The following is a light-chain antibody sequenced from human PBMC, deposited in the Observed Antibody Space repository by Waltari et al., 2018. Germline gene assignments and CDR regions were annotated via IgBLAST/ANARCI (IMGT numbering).Light chain of an antibody. CDR3: QSYDSSLSGFWV. CDR1: SSNTGAGYD. V-gene: IGLV1-40*01. Sequence: QSVLTQPPSVSGAPGQRVTISCTGSSSNTGAGYDVPWYQQLPGTAPKLLIYGNSNRPSGVPDRFSGSKSGTSASLAITGLQAEDEADYYCQSYDSSLSGFWVFGGGTKLTVL. CDR2: GNS. J-gene: IGLJ3*02.